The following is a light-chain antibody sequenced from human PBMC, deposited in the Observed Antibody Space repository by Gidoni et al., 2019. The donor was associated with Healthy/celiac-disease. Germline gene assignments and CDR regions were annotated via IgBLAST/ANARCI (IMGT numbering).Light chain of an antibody. CDR1: SSNIGAGYD. CDR3: QSYDSSLSGFWV. J-gene: IGLJ3*02. V-gene: IGLV1-40*01. CDR2: GNS. Sequence: QSVLPQPPSVSGAPGQRVTISCTGSSSNIGAGYDVHWYQQLPGTAPKLLIYGNSKRPSGVPDRFSGSKSGTSASLASTGLQAEDEADYYCQSYDSSLSGFWVFGGGTKLTVL.